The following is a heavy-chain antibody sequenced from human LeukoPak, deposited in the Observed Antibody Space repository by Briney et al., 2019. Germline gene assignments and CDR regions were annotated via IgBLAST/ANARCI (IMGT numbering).Heavy chain of an antibody. CDR3: ARRIDGMDV. Sequence: SDTLSLTCTVSGGSISSYYWSWIRQPPGKGLEWIGYIYYSGSTNYNPSLKSRVTISVDTSKNQFSLKLSSVTAADTAVYYCARRIDGMDVWGQGTTVTVSS. CDR1: GGSISSYY. V-gene: IGHV4-59*07. J-gene: IGHJ6*02. CDR2: IYYSGST.